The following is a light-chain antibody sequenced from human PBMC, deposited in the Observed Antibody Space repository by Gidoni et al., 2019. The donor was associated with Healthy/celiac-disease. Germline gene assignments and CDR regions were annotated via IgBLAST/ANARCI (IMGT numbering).Light chain of an antibody. J-gene: IGLJ2*01. Sequence: SYVLTQPPSVSVAPGKTARITCGGNNIGSKSVHWYQQKPGQAPVLVIYYDSDRPSGIPERFSGSNSGNTATLTISRVEAGDEADYYCQVWDSSSDPVVFGGGTKLXV. CDR3: QVWDSSSDPVV. V-gene: IGLV3-21*04. CDR2: YDS. CDR1: NIGSKS.